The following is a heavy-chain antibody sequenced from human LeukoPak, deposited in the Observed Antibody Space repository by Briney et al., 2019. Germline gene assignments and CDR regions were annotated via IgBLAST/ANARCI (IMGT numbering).Heavy chain of an antibody. CDR2: IIPIFGTA. CDR3: AREEVRGVEVYYYYGMDV. CDR1: GGTFSSYA. Sequence: SVKVSCKASGGTFSSYAISWVRQAPGQGLEWMGGIIPIFGTANYAQKFQGRVTITADKSTSTAYMELSSLRSEDTAVYYCAREEVRGVEVYYYYGMDVWGKGTTVTVSS. J-gene: IGHJ6*04. D-gene: IGHD3-10*01. V-gene: IGHV1-69*06.